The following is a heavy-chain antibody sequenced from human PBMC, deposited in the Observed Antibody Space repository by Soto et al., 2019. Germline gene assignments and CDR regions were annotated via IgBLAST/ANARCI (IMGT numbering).Heavy chain of an antibody. V-gene: IGHV4-34*01. J-gene: IGHJ5*02. CDR1: GGSFSGYY. CDR2: INHSGST. CDR3: ARGYGDYGAGNWFDP. D-gene: IGHD4-17*01. Sequence: PSETLSLTCAVCGGSFSGYYWSWIRQPPGKGLEWIGEINHSGSTNYNPSLKSRVTISVDTSKNQFSLKLSSVTAADTAVYYCARGYGDYGAGNWFDPWGQGTLVTVSS.